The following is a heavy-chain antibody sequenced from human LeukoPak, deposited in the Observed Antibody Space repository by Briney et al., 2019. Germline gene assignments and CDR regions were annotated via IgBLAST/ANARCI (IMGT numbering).Heavy chain of an antibody. CDR1: GFTFDDYG. D-gene: IGHD3-10*01. CDR2: INWNGGST. J-gene: IGHJ6*03. CDR3: ARDFPYYGSEAPYYYYMDV. V-gene: IGHV3-20*04. Sequence: RPGGSLRLSCAASGFTFDDYGMSWVRQAPGKGLEWVSGINWNGGSTGYADSVKGRFTISRDNAKNSLYLQMNSLRAEDTALHYCARDFPYYGSEAPYYYYMDVWGKGTTVTVSS.